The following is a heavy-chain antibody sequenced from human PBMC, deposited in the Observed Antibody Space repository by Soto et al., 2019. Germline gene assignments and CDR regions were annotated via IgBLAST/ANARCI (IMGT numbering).Heavy chain of an antibody. D-gene: IGHD2-2*01. V-gene: IGHV1-2*02. Sequence: ASVKVSCKASGYTFTGYYMHWVRQAPGQGLEWMGWINPNSGGTNYAQKFQGRVTMTRDTSISTAYMELSRLRSDDTAVYYCARVDIVVVPAAIHYYYGMDVWGQGTTVTV. CDR2: INPNSGGT. J-gene: IGHJ6*02. CDR1: GYTFTGYY. CDR3: ARVDIVVVPAAIHYYYGMDV.